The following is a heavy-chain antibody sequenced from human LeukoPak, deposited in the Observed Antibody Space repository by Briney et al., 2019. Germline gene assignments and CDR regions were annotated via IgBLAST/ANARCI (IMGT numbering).Heavy chain of an antibody. D-gene: IGHD3-3*01. CDR1: GFTFSSYA. CDR2: ISYDGSNK. Sequence: QSGGSLRLSCAASGFTFSSYAMHWVRQAPGKGLEWVAVISYDGSNKYYADSVKGRFTISRDNSKNTLYLQMNSLRAEDTAVYYCARDYDFWSGYPNWFDPWGQGTLVTVSS. V-gene: IGHV3-30*04. CDR3: ARDYDFWSGYPNWFDP. J-gene: IGHJ5*02.